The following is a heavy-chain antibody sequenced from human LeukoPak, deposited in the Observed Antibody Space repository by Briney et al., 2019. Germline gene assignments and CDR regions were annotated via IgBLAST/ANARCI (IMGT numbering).Heavy chain of an antibody. D-gene: IGHD4-23*01. CDR2: ISDSGNT. J-gene: IGHJ4*02. CDR1: GGSISSSSYY. CDR3: ARQGDGGRAYDH. V-gene: IGHV4-39*01. Sequence: SETLSLTCTVSGGSISSSSYYWGWIRQPPGKRLEWIGTISDSGNTYYNPSLRSRVTISEDTSKNQFSLKLTSVTAADTAVYYCARQGDGGRAYDHWGQGTLVTVSS.